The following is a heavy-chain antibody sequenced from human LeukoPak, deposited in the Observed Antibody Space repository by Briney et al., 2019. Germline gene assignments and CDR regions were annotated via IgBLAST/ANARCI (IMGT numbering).Heavy chain of an antibody. J-gene: IGHJ4*02. CDR2: IYYSGST. CDR1: GGSISSYY. CDR3: AGYSYGYVKGRWNY. D-gene: IGHD5-18*01. Sequence: SETLSLTCTVSGGSISSYYWSWIRQPPGKGLEWIGYIYYSGSTNYNPSLKSRVTISVDTSKNQFSLKLSSVTAADTAAYYCAGYSYGYVKGRWNYWGQGTLVTVSS. V-gene: IGHV4-59*01.